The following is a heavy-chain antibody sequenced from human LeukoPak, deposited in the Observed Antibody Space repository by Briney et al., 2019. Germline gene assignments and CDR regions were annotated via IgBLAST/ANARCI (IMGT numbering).Heavy chain of an antibody. V-gene: IGHV3-23*01. CDR2: VSESGGDT. CDR3: AKDVGYCGSTSCYFSY. J-gene: IGHJ4*03. Sequence: PGGSLRLSCAASAFTFSSYAMSWVRQAPGKGLEWVSAVSESGGDTYYADSVKGRFTISRDNSKNTLFLQMNSLRAEDTAVYYCAKDVGYCGSTSCYFSYWGQGTLVTVAS. D-gene: IGHD2-2*01. CDR1: AFTFSSYA.